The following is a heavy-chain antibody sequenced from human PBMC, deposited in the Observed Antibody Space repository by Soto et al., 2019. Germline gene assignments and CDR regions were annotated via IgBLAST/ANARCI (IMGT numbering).Heavy chain of an antibody. CDR2: LYSGGST. CDR1: GLIVSTNY. D-gene: IGHD3-10*01. V-gene: IGHV3-53*01. J-gene: IGHJ3*02. Sequence: GGGLIQPGGSLRLSCAASGLIVSTNYMNWVRQAPGKGLEWVSVLYSGGSTHYAGSVKGRFLISRDNSKNTLYLQMNSLRAEDTAVYYCARDRPGDEGDAVDIWGHGTLVTVSS. CDR3: ARDRPGDEGDAVDI.